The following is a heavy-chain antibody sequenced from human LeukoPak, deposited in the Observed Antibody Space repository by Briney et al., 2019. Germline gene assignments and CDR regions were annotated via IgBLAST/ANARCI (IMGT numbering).Heavy chain of an antibody. J-gene: IGHJ6*02. CDR2: INPNSGAT. Sequence: ASVKVSCKASGYTFGDYYMHWVRQAPGQGLEWMGWINPNSGATNYAQKFQGRVTMTRDTSISTAYMELSRLRSDDTAVYYCAKATSLVVPAADHYYYGLDVWGQGTTVTVSS. CDR1: GYTFGDYY. CDR3: AKATSLVVPAADHYYYGLDV. V-gene: IGHV1-2*02. D-gene: IGHD2-2*01.